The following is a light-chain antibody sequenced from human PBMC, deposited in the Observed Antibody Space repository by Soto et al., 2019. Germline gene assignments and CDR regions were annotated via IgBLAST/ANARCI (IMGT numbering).Light chain of an antibody. CDR2: GAS. J-gene: IGKJ5*01. CDR3: QQRSNWPPTT. Sequence: ETVLTQSPGTLSLSPGERATLSCRASQSVSSNLAWYQQKPGQAPRLLIYGASTRATGIPARFSGSGSGTDFTLTISSLEPEDFAVYYCQQRSNWPPTTFGQGTRLEIK. V-gene: IGKV3-11*01. CDR1: QSVSSN.